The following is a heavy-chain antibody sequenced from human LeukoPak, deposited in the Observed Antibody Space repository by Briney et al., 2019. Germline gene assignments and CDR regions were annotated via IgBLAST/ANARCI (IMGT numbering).Heavy chain of an antibody. CDR1: GFTFSSYA. Sequence: GGSLRLSCAASGFTFSSYAMSWVRQAPGKGLEWVSAISGSGGSTYYADSVKGRFTIFRDNSKNTLYLQMNSLRAEDTAVYYCAKTPASQTYSSSWYYFDYWGQGTLVTVSS. D-gene: IGHD6-13*01. J-gene: IGHJ4*02. CDR2: ISGSGGST. V-gene: IGHV3-23*01. CDR3: AKTPASQTYSSSWYYFDY.